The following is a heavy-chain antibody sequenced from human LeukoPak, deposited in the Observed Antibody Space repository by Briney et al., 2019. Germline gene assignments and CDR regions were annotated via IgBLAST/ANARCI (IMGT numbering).Heavy chain of an antibody. CDR1: GGTFSSYA. D-gene: IGHD5-18*01. J-gene: IGHJ4*02. CDR3: ASSRGYSYGYNY. Sequence: ASVRVSCKASGGTFSSYAISWVRQAPGQGLEWMGGIIPIFGTANYAQKFQGRVTITADESTSTAYMELSSLRSEDTAVYYCASSRGYSYGYNYWGQGTLVTVSS. CDR2: IIPIFGTA. V-gene: IGHV1-69*13.